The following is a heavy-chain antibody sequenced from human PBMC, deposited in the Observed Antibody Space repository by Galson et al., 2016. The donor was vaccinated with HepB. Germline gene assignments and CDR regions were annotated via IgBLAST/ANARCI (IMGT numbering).Heavy chain of an antibody. CDR2: IYTAGTT. CDR3: AGGGAYFGSGSWN. J-gene: IGHJ4*02. V-gene: IGHV3-53*01. Sequence: SLRLSCAASGSNVSDKYMTWVRQAPGKGLEWVSTIYTAGTTYYADSLRGRFTISRDKSQNTLFLQINSLRAEDTVVYFCAGGGAYFGSGSWNWGQGTRVTVSS. CDR1: GSNVSDKY. D-gene: IGHD3-10*01.